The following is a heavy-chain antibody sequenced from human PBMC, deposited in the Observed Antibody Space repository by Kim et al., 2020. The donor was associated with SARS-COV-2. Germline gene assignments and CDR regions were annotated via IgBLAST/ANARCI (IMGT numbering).Heavy chain of an antibody. V-gene: IGHV3-30*02. J-gene: IGHJ3*02. D-gene: IGHD3-9*01. CDR3: AKEWPYDILTGYYAGDDAFDI. Sequence: FTISRDNSKNTLYLQMNSLRAEDTAVYYCAKEWPYDILTGYYAGDDAFDIWGQGTMVTVSS.